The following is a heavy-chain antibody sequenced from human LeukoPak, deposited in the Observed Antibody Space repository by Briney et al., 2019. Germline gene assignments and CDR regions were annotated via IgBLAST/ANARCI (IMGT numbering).Heavy chain of an antibody. J-gene: IGHJ4*02. D-gene: IGHD6-19*01. V-gene: IGHV1-18*01. CDR1: GYTFSSYG. Sequence: ASVKVSCKASGYTFSSYGISWVRLAPGQGLEWMGWISTYNGNTDYAQKLQGRVTMTTATSTSTAYMELRSPKPDDTAVYYCARAGSSGWTGFDYWGQGTLVTVSS. CDR2: ISTYNGNT. CDR3: ARAGSSGWTGFDY.